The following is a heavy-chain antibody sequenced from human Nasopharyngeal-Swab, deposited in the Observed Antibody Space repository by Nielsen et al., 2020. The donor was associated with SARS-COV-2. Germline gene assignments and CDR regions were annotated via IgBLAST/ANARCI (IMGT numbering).Heavy chain of an antibody. J-gene: IGHJ4*02. D-gene: IGHD3-22*01. V-gene: IGHV4-34*01. CDR3: ARGQGPRHYYDSSGYYYDVLGRGYYFDY. CDR2: INHSGST. Sequence: PGKGLEGIGEINHSGSTNYNPSLKSRVTISVDTSKNQFSLKLSSVTAADTAVYYCARGQGPRHYYDSSGYYYDVLGRGYYFDYWGQGTLVTVSS.